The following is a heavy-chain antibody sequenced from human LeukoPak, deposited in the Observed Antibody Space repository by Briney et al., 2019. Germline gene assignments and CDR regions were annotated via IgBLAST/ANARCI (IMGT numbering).Heavy chain of an antibody. J-gene: IGHJ3*02. CDR1: GFTFSSYS. Sequence: TGGSLRLSCAASGFTFSSYSMNWVRQAPGKGLEWVSSISSSSSYIYYADSVKGRFTISRDNAKNSLYLQMNSLRAEDTAVYYCARDRFMAADAFDIWGQGTMVTVSS. D-gene: IGHD5-24*01. CDR3: ARDRFMAADAFDI. CDR2: ISSSSSYI. V-gene: IGHV3-21*01.